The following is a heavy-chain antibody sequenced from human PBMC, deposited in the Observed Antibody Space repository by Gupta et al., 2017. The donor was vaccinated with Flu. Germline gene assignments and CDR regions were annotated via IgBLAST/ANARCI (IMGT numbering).Heavy chain of an antibody. CDR2: SNYSGSA. V-gene: IGHV4-4*02. J-gene: IGHJ4*02. D-gene: IGHD1-20*01. CDR3: ARGSDYNWNY. CDR1: GGSISSRDW. Sequence: GGSISSRDWWSWGREPPGEGLEWIGESNYSGSAYYNPSLQSRVTISIDKSKNQFSRKLSAVTAADTAVYYCARGSDYNWNYWGQGTLVTVSS.